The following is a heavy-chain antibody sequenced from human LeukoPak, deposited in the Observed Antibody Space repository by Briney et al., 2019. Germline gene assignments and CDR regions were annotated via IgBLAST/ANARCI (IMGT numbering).Heavy chain of an antibody. CDR2: IKSKTDGSTT. D-gene: IGHD3-22*01. V-gene: IGHV3-15*01. CDR1: GFTFSNAW. Sequence: GGSLRLTCAASGFTFSNAWMSWVRQAPGKGLEWVGRIKSKTDGSTTDYAAPVKGRFTISRDDSKNTLYLQMNSLKTEDTAVYYCTTEYDSSAVMGGWGQGTLVTVSS. CDR3: TTEYDSSAVMGG. J-gene: IGHJ4*02.